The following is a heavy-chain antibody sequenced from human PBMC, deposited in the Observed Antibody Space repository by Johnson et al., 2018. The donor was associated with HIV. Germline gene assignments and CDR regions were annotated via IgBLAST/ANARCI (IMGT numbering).Heavy chain of an antibody. V-gene: IGHV3-30*04. Sequence: QVQLVESGGGVVQPGRSLKIYCAVSEFTFSDYAMHWVRLAPGKGLQWVGVISYDGNKKYYADSVKGRFTISRDNSKNTLYLQMNSLRVEDTAVYYCARDESYRKYALTALDIWGQGTMVTVSS. D-gene: IGHD1-14*01. CDR3: ARDESYRKYALTALDI. CDR1: EFTFSDYA. CDR2: ISYDGNKK. J-gene: IGHJ3*02.